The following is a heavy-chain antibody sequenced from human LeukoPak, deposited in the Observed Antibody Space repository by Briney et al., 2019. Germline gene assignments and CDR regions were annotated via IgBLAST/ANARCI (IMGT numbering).Heavy chain of an antibody. CDR1: GFTFSSYA. CDR2: ISGSGGST. D-gene: IGHD2-21*02. CDR3: GTLEVVTAIRHDAFDI. V-gene: IGHV3-23*01. Sequence: GGSLRLSCAASGFTFSSYAMGWVRQAPGKGLEWVSAISGSGGSTYYADSVKGRFTISRDNSKNTLYLQMNSLRAEDTAVYYCGTLEVVTAIRHDAFDIWGQGTMVTVSS. J-gene: IGHJ3*02.